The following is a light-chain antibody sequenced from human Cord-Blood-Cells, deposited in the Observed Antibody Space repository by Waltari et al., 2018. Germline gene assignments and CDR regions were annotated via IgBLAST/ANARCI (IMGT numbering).Light chain of an antibody. CDR2: EVS. Sequence: QSALTQPPSASGSPGQSVPISCTGTSSDVGGYNYVSWYQQHPGKAPKLMIYEVSKRPSGVPLRVSGSKLGNTASLTVSGLQAEDEADYYCSSYAGSNNLVFGGGTKLTVL. CDR3: SSYAGSNNLV. V-gene: IGLV2-8*01. J-gene: IGLJ3*02. CDR1: SSDVGGYNY.